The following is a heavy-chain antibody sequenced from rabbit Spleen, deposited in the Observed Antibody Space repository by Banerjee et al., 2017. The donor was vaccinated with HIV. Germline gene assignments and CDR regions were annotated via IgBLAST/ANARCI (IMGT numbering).Heavy chain of an antibody. V-gene: IGHV1S45*01. CDR1: GFDFSSGQD. CDR3: ARGGPGDTYWLTRLDL. Sequence: QQQLEESGGGLVKPGGTLTLTCKASGFDFSSGQDMCWVRQAPGKGLEWIACIHNGDGNTYYARWAKGRFTGSKTSSTTVTLQMTSVTVADTATYFCARGGPGDTYWLTRLDLWGQGTLVTVS. D-gene: IGHD3-1*01. CDR2: IHNGDGNT. J-gene: IGHJ3*01.